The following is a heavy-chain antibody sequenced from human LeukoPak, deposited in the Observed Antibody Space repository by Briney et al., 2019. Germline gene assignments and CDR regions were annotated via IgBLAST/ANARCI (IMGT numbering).Heavy chain of an antibody. CDR2: ISNDGSNK. CDR1: GFTFSTSA. J-gene: IGHJ4*02. Sequence: GGSLRLSCAASGFTFSTSAMHWVRQAPGSGLEWVAFISNDGSNKYYADPVKGRFAISRDNPKNTLFLQMNSLRAEDTAVYYCARDGQSFDDFWSAYYPYFDYWGQGTMVTVSS. D-gene: IGHD3-3*01. V-gene: IGHV3-30*09. CDR3: ARDGQSFDDFWSAYYPYFDY.